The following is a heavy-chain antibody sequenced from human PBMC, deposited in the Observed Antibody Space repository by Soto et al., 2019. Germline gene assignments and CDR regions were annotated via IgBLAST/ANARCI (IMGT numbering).Heavy chain of an antibody. J-gene: IGHJ4*02. CDR3: AHRPTYAISPAYYPFDY. CDR1: GFSLSTSGVG. Sequence: SGPTLVNPTQTLTLTCTFSGFSLSTSGVGVAWIRQPPGKALEWLALIYWDDGKRDSPSLKTRLHITKDTSKSPVVLTLPNLHPVDTATYPCAHRPTYAISPAYYPFDYWGQGSLVTASS. CDR2: IYWDDGK. D-gene: IGHD3-9*01. V-gene: IGHV2-5*02.